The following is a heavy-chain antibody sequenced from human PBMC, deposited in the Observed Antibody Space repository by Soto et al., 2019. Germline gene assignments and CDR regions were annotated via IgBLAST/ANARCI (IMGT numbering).Heavy chain of an antibody. CDR3: ARGEVRGVYYYYGMDV. J-gene: IGHJ6*02. CDR2: IDPSDSYT. Sequence: EVQLVQSGAEVKKPGESLRISCKGSGYSFTSYWISWVRQMPGKGLAWMGRIDPSDSYTNYSPSFQGHVTISADKSISTAYLQWSSLKASDTAMYYCARGEVRGVYYYYGMDVWGQGTTVTVSS. V-gene: IGHV5-10-1*03. D-gene: IGHD3-10*01. CDR1: GYSFTSYW.